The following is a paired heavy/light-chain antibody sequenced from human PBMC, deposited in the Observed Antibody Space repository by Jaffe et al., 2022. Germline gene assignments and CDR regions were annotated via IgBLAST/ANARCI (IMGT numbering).Light chain of an antibody. CDR2: KDS. Sequence: SYELTQPPSVSVSPGQTARITCSGDALPKQNAYWYQQKPGQAPVLVIYKDSERPSGISERFSGSSSGTTVTLTISGVQAEDEADYYCQSADSSGAYAVFGGGTKLTVL. V-gene: IGLV3-25*03. J-gene: IGLJ2*01. CDR1: ALPKQN. CDR3: QSADSSGAYAV.
Heavy chain of an antibody. CDR2: IYTSGGT. Sequence: QVQLQESGPGLVKPSQTLSLTCIVSGGSISSGSYYWSWIRQPAGKGLEWIGRIYTSGGTNYNPSLKSRVTISVDTSKNQFSLKLSSVTAADTAVYYCARGPFCSGGSCYATLDCWGQGTLVTVSS. V-gene: IGHV4-61*02. D-gene: IGHD2-15*01. CDR1: GGSISSGSYY. J-gene: IGHJ4*02. CDR3: ARGPFCSGGSCYATLDC.